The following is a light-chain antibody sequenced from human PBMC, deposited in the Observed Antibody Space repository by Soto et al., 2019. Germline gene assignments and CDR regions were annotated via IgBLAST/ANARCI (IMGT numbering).Light chain of an antibody. CDR3: QQYDYLIT. CDR2: DTS. V-gene: IGKV3-15*01. Sequence: EIVVTQSPSTLSVSPGDRATLSCRASQSVSINLAWYQQKPGQAPRLLIYDTSNRATGIPGRFSGSGSGTDFTLTISRLEPEDFAVYFCQQYDYLITFGQGTRLEIK. J-gene: IGKJ5*01. CDR1: QSVSIN.